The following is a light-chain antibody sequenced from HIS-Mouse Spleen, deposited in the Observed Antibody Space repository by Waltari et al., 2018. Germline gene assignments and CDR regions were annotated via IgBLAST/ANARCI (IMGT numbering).Light chain of an antibody. CDR1: SSDVGGYNY. J-gene: IGLJ1*01. Sequence: QSALTQPPSASGSPGQSVTISCTGTSSDVGGYNYVSWYQQNPGKTPQLMIYEVSKRPSGVPGRFSGSKSGNTASLTVSGLQAEDEADYYCSSYAGSNNSLYVFGTGTKVTVL. CDR3: SSYAGSNNSLYV. V-gene: IGLV2-8*01. CDR2: EVS.